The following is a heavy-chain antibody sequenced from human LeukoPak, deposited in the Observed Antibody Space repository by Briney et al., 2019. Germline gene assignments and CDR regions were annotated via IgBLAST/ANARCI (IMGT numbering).Heavy chain of an antibody. CDR3: ARGSGKIFGVDK. V-gene: IGHV4-30-4*01. CDR1: GGSISSGDYY. J-gene: IGHJ4*02. CDR2: IYYSGST. D-gene: IGHD3-3*01. Sequence: SETLSLTCTVSGGSISSGDYYWSWIRQPPGKGLEWIGYIYYSGSTYYNPSLKSRVTISVDTSKNQFSLKLSSVTAADTAVYYCARGSGKIFGVDKWGQGTLVTVSS.